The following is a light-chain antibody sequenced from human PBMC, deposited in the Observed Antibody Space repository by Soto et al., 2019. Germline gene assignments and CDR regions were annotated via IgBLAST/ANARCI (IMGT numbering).Light chain of an antibody. CDR2: AAS. V-gene: IGKV1-27*01. J-gene: IGKJ1*01. CDR3: LQVYSFPRT. CDR1: QGISNY. Sequence: DVQMTQSPSSLSSALGDRVPITCRASQGISNYLAWYQQKPGKVPKLLIYAASTLQSGVPSRFSGSGSGTDFTLTISSLQPDDYATYYCLQVYSFPRTFGQGTKVDI.